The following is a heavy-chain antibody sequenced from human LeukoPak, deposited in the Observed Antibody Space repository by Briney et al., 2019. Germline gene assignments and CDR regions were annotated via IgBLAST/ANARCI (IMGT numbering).Heavy chain of an antibody. CDR3: ARDQRSSGWYYDYYYYMDV. CDR1: GFTFSSYW. J-gene: IGHJ6*03. Sequence: GGSLRLSCAASGFTFSSYWMSWVRQAPGKGLEWVANIKQDGSEKYYVDSVKGRFTISRDNAKNSLYLQMNSLRAEDTAVYYCARDQRSSGWYYDYYYYMDVWGKGTTVTVSS. D-gene: IGHD6-19*01. V-gene: IGHV3-7*01. CDR2: IKQDGSEK.